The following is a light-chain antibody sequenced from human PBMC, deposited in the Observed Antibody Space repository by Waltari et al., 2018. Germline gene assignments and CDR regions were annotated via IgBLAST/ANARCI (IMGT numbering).Light chain of an antibody. CDR2: QDV. V-gene: IGLV3-1*01. J-gene: IGLJ3*02. Sequence: SFELTQPPAVSVSPGQTATISCSGDKLGTTYVSWYQQRSGQSPVLVISQDVNRPSGIPARFSGSTAGNTATLTITEAQPLDEADYYCQAWDSTTYWVFGGGTKLTVL. CDR1: KLGTTY. CDR3: QAWDSTTYWV.